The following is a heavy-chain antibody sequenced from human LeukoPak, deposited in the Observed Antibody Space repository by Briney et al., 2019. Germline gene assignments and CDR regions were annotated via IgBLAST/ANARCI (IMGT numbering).Heavy chain of an antibody. CDR2: IYYSGST. Sequence: PSETLSLTCTVSGGSISSSSYYWGWFRQPPGKGLEWIGNIYYSGSTYYNPSLKSRVTISVDTSKNQFSLMVTSVTAADTAVYYCARVEKYTGSGPTDPWGQGILVTVSS. CDR3: ARVEKYTGSGPTDP. D-gene: IGHD6-13*01. V-gene: IGHV4-39*07. J-gene: IGHJ5*02. CDR1: GGSISSSSYY.